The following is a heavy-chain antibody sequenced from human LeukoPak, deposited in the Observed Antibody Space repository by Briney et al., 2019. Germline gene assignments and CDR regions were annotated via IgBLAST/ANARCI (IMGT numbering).Heavy chain of an antibody. CDR1: GYSISSGYY. V-gene: IGHV4-38-2*01. J-gene: IGHJ6*03. Sequence: KPSETLSLTCAVSGYSISSGYYWGWIRQPPGKGLEWIGSIYHSGSTYYNPSLKSRVTISVATSKIQFSLKLSSVTAADTAVYYCARGLTYYDFWSGHRPVSYYMDVWGKGTTVTVSS. D-gene: IGHD3-3*01. CDR2: IYHSGST. CDR3: ARGLTYYDFWSGHRPVSYYMDV.